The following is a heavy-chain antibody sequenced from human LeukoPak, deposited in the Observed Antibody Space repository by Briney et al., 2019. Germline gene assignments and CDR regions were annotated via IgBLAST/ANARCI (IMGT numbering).Heavy chain of an antibody. V-gene: IGHV3-48*01. D-gene: IGHD2-2*01. CDR2: ISSSSSTI. CDR3: AKATYYCSSTSCSPYYFDY. Sequence: PGGSLRLSCAASGFTFSSYSMNWVRQAPGKGLEWVSYISSSSSTIYYADSVKGRFTISRDNSKNTLYLQMNSLRAEDTAVYYCAKATYYCSSTSCSPYYFDYWGQGTLVTVSS. J-gene: IGHJ4*02. CDR1: GFTFSSYS.